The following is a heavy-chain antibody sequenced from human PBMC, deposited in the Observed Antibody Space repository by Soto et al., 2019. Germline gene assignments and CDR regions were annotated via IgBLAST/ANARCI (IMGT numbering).Heavy chain of an antibody. Sequence: SLKISCKGSEYSFTSYWIGLVRQMPGKGLEWMGIIYPGDSDTRYSPSFQGQVTISADKSISTAYLQWSSLKASDTAMYYCARPEVGATSPLRYWGQGTLVTGSS. D-gene: IGHD1-26*01. CDR1: EYSFTSYW. J-gene: IGHJ4*02. CDR3: ARPEVGATSPLRY. CDR2: IYPGDSDT. V-gene: IGHV5-51*01.